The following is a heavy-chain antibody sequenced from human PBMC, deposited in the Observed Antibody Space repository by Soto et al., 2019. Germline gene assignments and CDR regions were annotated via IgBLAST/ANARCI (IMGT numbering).Heavy chain of an antibody. D-gene: IGHD6-19*01. V-gene: IGHV4-30-2*01. CDR3: ARVRSGWGIDY. CDR2: IYHSGST. Sequence: PSETLSLTCAVSGGSISSGGYSWSWIRQPPGNGLNYIGYIYHSGSTYYNPSLKSRVTISVDRSKNQFSLKLSSVTAADTAVYYCARVRSGWGIDYWGQGTLVTVSS. CDR1: GGSISSGGYS. J-gene: IGHJ4*02.